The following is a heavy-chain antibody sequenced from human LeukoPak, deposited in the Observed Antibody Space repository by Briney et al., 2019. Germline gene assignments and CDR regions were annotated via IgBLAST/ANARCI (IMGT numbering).Heavy chain of an antibody. Sequence: MAGGSLRLSCAASGFTFTHAWMTWVRQAPGKGLEWVGHIKSKADGETTDYAAPVKGRFFMSRDDSKATLYLQMNYLETEDTAVYYCTTDLGITMIRGVIVSWGQGTLVTVSS. V-gene: IGHV3-15*01. D-gene: IGHD3-10*01. CDR2: IKSKADGETT. J-gene: IGHJ4*02. CDR1: GFTFTHAW. CDR3: TTDLGITMIRGVIVS.